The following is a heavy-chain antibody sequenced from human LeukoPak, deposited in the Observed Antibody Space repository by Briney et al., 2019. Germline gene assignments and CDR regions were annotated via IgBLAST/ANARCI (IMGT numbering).Heavy chain of an antibody. Sequence: SETLSLTCAVYGGSFSGYYWSWIRQPPGKGLEWIGEINHSGSTNYNPSLKSRVTISVDTSKNQFSLKLSSVTAADTAVYYCARRHDSSGYYRRHYYYYMDVWGKGTTVTVSS. CDR2: INHSGST. V-gene: IGHV4-34*01. CDR3: ARRHDSSGYYRRHYYYYMDV. D-gene: IGHD3-22*01. J-gene: IGHJ6*03. CDR1: GGSFSGYY.